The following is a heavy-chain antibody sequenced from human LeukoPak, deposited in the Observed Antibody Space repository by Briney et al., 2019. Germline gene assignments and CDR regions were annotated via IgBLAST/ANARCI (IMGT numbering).Heavy chain of an antibody. CDR2: INPNSGGT. Sequence: ASVKVSCKASGYTFTGYYMHWVRQAPGQGLEWMGWINPNSGGTNYAQKFQGRVTMTRDTSINTAYMELSRLRSDDTAVYYCARVPRRGDRFDPWGQGTLVTVSS. CDR1: GYTFTGYY. V-gene: IGHV1-2*02. D-gene: IGHD2-2*01. J-gene: IGHJ5*02. CDR3: ARVPRRGDRFDP.